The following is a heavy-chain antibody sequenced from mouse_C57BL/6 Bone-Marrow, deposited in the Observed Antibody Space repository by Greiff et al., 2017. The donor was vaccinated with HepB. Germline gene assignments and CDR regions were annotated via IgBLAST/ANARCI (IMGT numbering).Heavy chain of an antibody. D-gene: IGHD1-1*01. Sequence: QVQLQQSGAELARPGASVKLSCKASGYTFTDHTIHWMKQRPEQGLEWIGYIYPRDGSTKYNEKFKGKATLTADKSSSTAYMQLNSLTSEDSAVYFCARRVDYYAMDNWGQGTSVTVSS. V-gene: IGHV1-78*01. J-gene: IGHJ4*01. CDR2: IYPRDGST. CDR3: ARRVDYYAMDN. CDR1: GYTFTDHT.